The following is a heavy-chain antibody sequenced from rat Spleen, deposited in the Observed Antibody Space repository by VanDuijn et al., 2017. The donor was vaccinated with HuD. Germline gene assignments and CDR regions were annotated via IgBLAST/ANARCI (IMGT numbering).Heavy chain of an antibody. CDR3: ARLWDS. J-gene: IGHJ2*01. Sequence: EVQVVESGGGLVQPGRSLKLSCAASGFTFSDYYMAWVRQAPTKGLEWVASISYDGTATYYRDSVKGRFTISRDDAKSTLYLQMDSLRSEDTATYYCARLWDSWGQGVMVTVSS. CDR2: ISYDGTAT. CDR1: GFTFSDYY. V-gene: IGHV5-17*01.